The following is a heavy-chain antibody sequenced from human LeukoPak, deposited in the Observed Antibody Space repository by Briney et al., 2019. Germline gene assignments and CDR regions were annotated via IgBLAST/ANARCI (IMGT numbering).Heavy chain of an antibody. CDR2: ISGSGNAT. CDR1: GFTFSRYA. CDR3: VKDPPITMVRGVIIDFDY. Sequence: PGGSLRLSCAASGFTFSRYAMSWVRQAPGKGLEWVSAISGSGNATYYADSAKGRLTISRDNSKNTLYLQMNSLRAEDTAVYYCVKDPPITMVRGVIIDFDYWGQGTLVTVSS. J-gene: IGHJ4*02. D-gene: IGHD3-10*01. V-gene: IGHV3-23*01.